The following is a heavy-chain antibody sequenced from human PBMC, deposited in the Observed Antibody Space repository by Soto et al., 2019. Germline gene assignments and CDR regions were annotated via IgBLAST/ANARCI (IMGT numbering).Heavy chain of an antibody. CDR1: GFTFSSYG. CDR2: IWYDGSNK. J-gene: IGHJ4*02. V-gene: IGHV3-33*08. CDR3: ARDGGVYGSSWYFDY. D-gene: IGHD6-13*01. Sequence: GGSLRLSCAASGFTFSSYGMHWVRQAPGKGLEWVAVIWYDGSNKYYADSVKGRFTISRDNSKNTLYLQMNSLRAEDTAVYYCARDGGVYGSSWYFDYWGQGTLVTVSS.